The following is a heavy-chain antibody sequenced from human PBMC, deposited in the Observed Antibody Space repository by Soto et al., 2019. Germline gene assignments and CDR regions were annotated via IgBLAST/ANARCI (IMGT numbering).Heavy chain of an antibody. CDR1: GFTFSSYV. Sequence: PGGSLRVSCAAAGFTFSSYVMHWVRQAPGKGLEWVAVISYDGSNKYYADSVKGRFTISRDNSKNTLYLQMNSLRAEDTAVYYCAKYGSGSYWYYYYYYGMDVWGQGTTVTVSS. CDR2: ISYDGSNK. CDR3: AKYGSGSYWYYYYYYGMDV. V-gene: IGHV3-30*18. D-gene: IGHD3-10*01. J-gene: IGHJ6*02.